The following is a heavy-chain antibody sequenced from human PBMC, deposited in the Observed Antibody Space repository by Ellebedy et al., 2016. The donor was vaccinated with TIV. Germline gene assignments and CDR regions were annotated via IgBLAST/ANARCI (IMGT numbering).Heavy chain of an antibody. J-gene: IGHJ4*02. CDR3: ARVPYSSSSGSDY. CDR1: GYTFTSYD. Sequence: ASVKVSXXASGYTFTSYDINWVRQATGQGLEWMGWMNPNSGNTGYAQKFQGRVTMTRNTSISTAYMELSSLRSEDTAVYYCARVPYSSSSGSDYWGQGTLVTVSS. D-gene: IGHD6-6*01. CDR2: MNPNSGNT. V-gene: IGHV1-8*01.